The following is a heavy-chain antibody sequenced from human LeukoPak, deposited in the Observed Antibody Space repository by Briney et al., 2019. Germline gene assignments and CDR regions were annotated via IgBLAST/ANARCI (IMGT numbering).Heavy chain of an antibody. V-gene: IGHV3-23*01. CDR3: ATTPGAYYYYHMDV. CDR2: ILGSGGGT. J-gene: IGHJ6*02. CDR1: GFTFSSYA. Sequence: GGSLRLSCAASGFTFSSYAMSRVRQAPGKGLEWVSAILGSGGGTYYADSVKGRFTISRDNSKNTLYLQMNSLRAEDTAVYYCATTPGAYYYYHMDVWGQGTTVTVSS. D-gene: IGHD3-10*01.